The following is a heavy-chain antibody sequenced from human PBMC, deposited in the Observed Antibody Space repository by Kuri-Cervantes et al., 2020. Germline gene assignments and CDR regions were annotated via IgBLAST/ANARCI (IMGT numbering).Heavy chain of an antibody. J-gene: IGHJ4*02. CDR1: GFTFSDHY. CDR2: IKSDGSNT. V-gene: IGHV3-74*01. CDR3: ARGAAMGKPFDY. Sequence: GGSLRLSCAASGFTFSDHYMEWVRQAPGKGLVWVSRIKSDGSNTNYADSVKGRFTISRDNAKNSLYLQMNSLRAEDTAVYYCARGAAMGKPFDYWGQGTLVTVSS. D-gene: IGHD5-18*01.